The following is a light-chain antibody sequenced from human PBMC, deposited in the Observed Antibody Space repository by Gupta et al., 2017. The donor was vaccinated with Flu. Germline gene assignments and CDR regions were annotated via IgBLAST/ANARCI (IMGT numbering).Light chain of an antibody. V-gene: IGLV1-47*01. Sequence: QSVLTQPPSTSGTPGKTVTISCSGGRSNIGRNYICWYHQLPGTAPKLLIYRNNLRPSGVPDRFAGSKSDTSCSLSISGLRSEDEGDYYCASWDDALSVWVFGGGTTLTVL. J-gene: IGLJ3*02. CDR2: RNN. CDR3: ASWDDALSVWV. CDR1: RSNIGRNY.